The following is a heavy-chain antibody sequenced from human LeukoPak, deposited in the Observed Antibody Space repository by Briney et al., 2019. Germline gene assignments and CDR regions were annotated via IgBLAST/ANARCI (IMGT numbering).Heavy chain of an antibody. V-gene: IGHV4-39*01. D-gene: IGHD6-19*01. Sequence: SETLSLTCAVSGGSISSNTYYWGWIRQPPGKGLEWIGSINYSGSTYYNPSLKSRVTISVDTSKNQLSLMLTSVTAADTAVYYCVRGNSGWYQSLFDSWGQGTLVTVSS. CDR1: GGSISSNTYY. CDR3: VRGNSGWYQSLFDS. J-gene: IGHJ4*02. CDR2: INYSGST.